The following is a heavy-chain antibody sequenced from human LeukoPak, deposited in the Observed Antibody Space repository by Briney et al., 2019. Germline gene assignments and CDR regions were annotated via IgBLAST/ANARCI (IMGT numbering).Heavy chain of an antibody. CDR1: GGTFSSYA. J-gene: IGHJ6*03. CDR2: IIPIFGTA. V-gene: IGHV1-69*13. Sequence: GASVKVSCKASGGTFSSYAISWVRQAPGQGFEWMGGIIPIFGTANYAQKFQGRVTITADESTSTAYMELSSLRSEDTAVYYCARGPSGYCSSTSCYKDYYYMDVWGKGTTVTVSS. CDR3: ARGPSGYCSSTSCYKDYYYMDV. D-gene: IGHD2-2*02.